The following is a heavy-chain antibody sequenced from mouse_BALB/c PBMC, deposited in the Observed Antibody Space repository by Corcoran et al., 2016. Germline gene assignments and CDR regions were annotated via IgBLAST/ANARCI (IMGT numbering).Heavy chain of an antibody. Sequence: DVQLQESGPGLVKPSQSLSLTCSVTGYSITSGYYWNWIRQFPGNKLEWMGYISYDGSNNYNPYLKNRISITHDTSKNQFFLKLNSVTTEDTATYYCARGLLRAMDYWGQGTSVTVSS. D-gene: IGHD2-3*01. CDR3: ARGLLRAMDY. J-gene: IGHJ4*01. V-gene: IGHV3-6*02. CDR2: ISYDGSN. CDR1: GYSITSGYY.